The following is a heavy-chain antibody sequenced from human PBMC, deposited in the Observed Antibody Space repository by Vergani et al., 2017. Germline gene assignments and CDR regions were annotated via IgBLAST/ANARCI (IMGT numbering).Heavy chain of an antibody. CDR2: ISSNGGST. Sequence: VQLVESGGGLVQPGGSLRLSCSASGFTFSSYAMHWVRQAPGKGLEYVSAISSNGGSTYYADSVKGRFTISRDNSKNTLYLQMNSLRAEDTAVYYCAKGDYGSGSFLFDYWGQGTLVTVSS. V-gene: IGHV3-64*04. CDR3: AKGDYGSGSFLFDY. D-gene: IGHD3-10*01. J-gene: IGHJ4*02. CDR1: GFTFSSYA.